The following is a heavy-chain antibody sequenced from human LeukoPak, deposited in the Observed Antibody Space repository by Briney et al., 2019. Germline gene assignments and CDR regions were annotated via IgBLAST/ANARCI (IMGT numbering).Heavy chain of an antibody. CDR1: GGSLSSYY. CDR2: IYYSGST. D-gene: IGHD1-20*01. J-gene: IGHJ4*02. V-gene: IGHV4-59*01. CDR3: ARGWSDNWNDGSLYDY. Sequence: SETLSLTCTVSGGSLSSYYWSWIRQPPGKGLEWIWYIYYSGSTNYNPSLKSRVTISVDTSKNQFSLKLSSVTAADTAVYYCARGWSDNWNDGSLYDYWGQGTLVTVSS.